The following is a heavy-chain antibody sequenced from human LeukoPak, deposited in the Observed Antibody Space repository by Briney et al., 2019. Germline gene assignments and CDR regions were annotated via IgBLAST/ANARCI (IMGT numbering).Heavy chain of an antibody. D-gene: IGHD3-22*01. CDR3: ARAAWGSSGYYYYY. CDR1: GFTFSSYE. CDR2: ISSSGSTI. V-gene: IGHV3-48*03. J-gene: IGHJ4*02. Sequence: PGGSLRLSCAASGFTFSSYEMNWVRQAPGKGLERVSYISSSGSTIYYADSVKGRFTISRDNAKNSLYLQMNSLRAEDTAVYYCARAAWGSSGYYYYYWGQGTLVTVSS.